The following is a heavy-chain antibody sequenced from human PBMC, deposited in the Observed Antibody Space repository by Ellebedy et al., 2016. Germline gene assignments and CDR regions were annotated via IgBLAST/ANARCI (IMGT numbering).Heavy chain of an antibody. CDR2: MYYRGST. CDR1: GGSFSGYY. J-gene: IGHJ2*01. Sequence: GSLRLXCAVYGGSFSGYYWTWIRQPPGKGLEWIGSMYYRGSTNYNPSLKSRVTISVDTSKNQFSLKLTSVTAADTAVYYCASRPNWYFDLWGRGTLVTVSS. V-gene: IGHV4-34*01. CDR3: ASRPNWYFDL.